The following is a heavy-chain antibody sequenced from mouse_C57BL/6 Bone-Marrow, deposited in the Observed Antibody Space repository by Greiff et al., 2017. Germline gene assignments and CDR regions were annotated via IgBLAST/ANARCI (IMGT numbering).Heavy chain of an antibody. CDR3: ARKLGHFDY. V-gene: IGHV1-69*01. CDR2: IDPSDSYT. Sequence: QVQLQQPGAELVMPGASVKLSCKASGYTFTSYWMHWVKQRPGQGLEWIGEIDPSDSYTNFNQKFNGNSTLTVDKSSSTAYMHLSSLTSEDSAVYDCARKLGHFDYWGQGTTLTVSS. D-gene: IGHD4-1*01. J-gene: IGHJ2*01. CDR1: GYTFTSYW.